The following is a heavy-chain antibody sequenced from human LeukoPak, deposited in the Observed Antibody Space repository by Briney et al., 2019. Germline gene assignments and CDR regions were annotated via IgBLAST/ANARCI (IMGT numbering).Heavy chain of an antibody. Sequence: ASVKVSFTSSGYTFTTYYMHWVRQAPGQGLEWMGIINPSGGSTSYAQKFQGRVTMTRDTSTSTVYMELSSLRSEDTAVYYCARIGVGGSDWGQGTLVTVSS. D-gene: IGHD2-2*01. CDR2: INPSGGST. V-gene: IGHV1-46*01. J-gene: IGHJ4*02. CDR1: GYTFTTYY. CDR3: ARIGVGGSD.